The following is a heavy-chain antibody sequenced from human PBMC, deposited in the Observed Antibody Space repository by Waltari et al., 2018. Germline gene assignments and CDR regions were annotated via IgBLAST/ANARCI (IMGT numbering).Heavy chain of an antibody. J-gene: IGHJ4*02. Sequence: QVQLVQSGAEVKEPGASVKVSCKTFGYPFNDSGLHWVRQAPGQGLEWMGWIKTSTGNTKYSQKFQGRVTLNRDSSATTAYMDVSSLKSEDTAIYYCAGGGETWNRLETHFDYWGQGTLVTVSS. V-gene: IGHV1-3*04. CDR3: AGGGETWNRLETHFDY. CDR1: GYPFNDSG. D-gene: IGHD1-1*01. CDR2: IKTSTGNT.